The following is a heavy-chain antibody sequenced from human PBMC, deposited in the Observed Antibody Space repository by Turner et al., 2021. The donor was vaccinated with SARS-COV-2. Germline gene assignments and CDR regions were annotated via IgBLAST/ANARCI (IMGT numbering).Heavy chain of an antibody. CDR1: GGSISSYY. V-gene: IGHV4-59*01. J-gene: IGHJ5*02. CDR3: ARRTGEWLVPGWFDP. CDR2: IYYSGGT. Sequence: QLRLQDSGPGLVRPSWTLSLTFSVSGGSISSYYWSWIRQPPGKGLEWIGYIYYSGGTNYNYSLKSRGTISVDTSKNQFSLKLSSVTAADTAVYYCARRTGEWLVPGWFDPWGQGTLVTVSS. D-gene: IGHD6-19*01.